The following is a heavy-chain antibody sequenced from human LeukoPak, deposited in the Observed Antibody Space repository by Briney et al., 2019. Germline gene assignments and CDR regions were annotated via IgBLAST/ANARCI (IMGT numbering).Heavy chain of an antibody. J-gene: IGHJ3*02. Sequence: SETLSLTCTVSGVSISSSSYYWGWIRQPPGKGLEWIGSIYYSGSTYYNPSLKSRVTISVDTSKNQFSLKLSSVTAADTAVYYCARYCSGVRGSGLLLQAGKNDAFDIWGQGTMVTVSS. D-gene: IGHD2-15*01. CDR3: ARYCSGVRGSGLLLQAGKNDAFDI. CDR1: GVSISSSSYY. V-gene: IGHV4-39*07. CDR2: IYYSGST.